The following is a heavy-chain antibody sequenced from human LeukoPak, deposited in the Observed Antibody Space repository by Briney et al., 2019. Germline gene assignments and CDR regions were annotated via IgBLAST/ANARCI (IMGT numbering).Heavy chain of an antibody. J-gene: IGHJ4*02. CDR1: GGTFSSYA. V-gene: IGHV1-69*05. Sequence: ASVTVSCKASGGTFSSYASSWVRQAPGQGLEWMGRIIPIFGTANYAQKFQGGLTTTTDESTSTAFMERSSLRSEDTAVYYCARDDYGGNLQPSDYWGQGTLVTVSS. D-gene: IGHD4-23*01. CDR3: ARDDYGGNLQPSDY. CDR2: IIPIFGTA.